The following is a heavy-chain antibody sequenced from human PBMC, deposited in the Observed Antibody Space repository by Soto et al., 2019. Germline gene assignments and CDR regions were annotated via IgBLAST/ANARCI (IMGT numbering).Heavy chain of an antibody. CDR2: INPSGGST. CDR1: GYTFTSYY. D-gene: IGHD1-20*01. CDR3: AREYIGSPDYYYYGMDV. V-gene: IGHV1-46*01. Sequence: GASVKVSCKASGYTFTSYYMHWVRQAPGQGLEWMGIINPSGGSTSYAQKFQGRVTMTRDTSTSTVYMELSSLRSEDTAVYYCAREYIGSPDYYYYGMDVWGQGTAVTVSS. J-gene: IGHJ6*02.